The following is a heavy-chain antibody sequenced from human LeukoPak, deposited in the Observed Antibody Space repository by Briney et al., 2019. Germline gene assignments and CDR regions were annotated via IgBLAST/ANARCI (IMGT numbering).Heavy chain of an antibody. V-gene: IGHV4-39*07. CDR1: GGSISSSSYY. D-gene: IGHD3-22*01. CDR3: AEGIIGDYYDSKNWFAP. Sequence: PSETLSLTCTVSGGSISSSSYYWGWIRQPPGKGLEWIGSIYYSGSTYYNPSLKSRVTISVDTSKNQFSLKLSSVTAADTAVYYWAEGIIGDYYDSKNWFAPWGKGTLVTAS. J-gene: IGHJ5*02. CDR2: IYYSGST.